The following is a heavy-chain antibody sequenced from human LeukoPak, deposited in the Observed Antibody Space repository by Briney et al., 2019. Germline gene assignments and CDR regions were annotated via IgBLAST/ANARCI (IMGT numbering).Heavy chain of an antibody. CDR3: ARLTGTTGFDY. CDR1: GFPFSSYW. D-gene: IGHD1-1*01. CDR2: IKQDGSDK. J-gene: IGHJ4*02. Sequence: TGGSLRLSCAASGFPFSSYWMSWVRQAPGKGLEWVANIKQDGSDKYYVDSVKGRFTISRDNAKNSLYLQLNGLRADDTAVYYCARLTGTTGFDYWGQGTLVTVSS. V-gene: IGHV3-7*01.